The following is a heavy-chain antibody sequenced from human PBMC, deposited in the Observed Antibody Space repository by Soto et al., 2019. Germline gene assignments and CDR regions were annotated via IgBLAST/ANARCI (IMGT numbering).Heavy chain of an antibody. D-gene: IGHD2-2*01. V-gene: IGHV3-72*01. CDR1: GFTFSDHY. Sequence: EVQLVESGGGLVQPGGSLRLSCAASGFTFSDHYMDWVRQAPGKGLEWVGRTRNKANSYTTEYAASVKGRFTISRDDSKNSLYLQMNSLKTEDTAVYYCARLVAEIDWYFDLWGRGTLVTVSS. CDR2: TRNKANSYTT. J-gene: IGHJ2*01. CDR3: ARLVAEIDWYFDL.